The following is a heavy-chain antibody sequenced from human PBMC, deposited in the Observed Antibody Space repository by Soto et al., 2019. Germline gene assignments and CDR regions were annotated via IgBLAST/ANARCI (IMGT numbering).Heavy chain of an antibody. D-gene: IGHD1-26*01. J-gene: IGHJ6*02. CDR3: ARQSIVGALLYYYGMDV. Sequence: PGESLKISCKGSGYSFTSYWIGWVRQMPGKGLEWMGIIYPGDSDTRYSPSFQGQVTISADKSISTAYLQWSSLKASDTAMYYCARQSIVGALLYYYGMDVWRQGTTVTVYS. CDR2: IYPGDSDT. V-gene: IGHV5-51*01. CDR1: GYSFTSYW.